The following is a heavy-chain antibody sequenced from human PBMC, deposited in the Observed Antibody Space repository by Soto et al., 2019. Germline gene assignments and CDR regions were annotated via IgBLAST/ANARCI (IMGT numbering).Heavy chain of an antibody. D-gene: IGHD3-3*01. CDR3: ARGSYYDFWSGHFLDY. Sequence: ASVKVSCKASGYTFTSYDINWVRQASGQGLEWMGWMNPTSGNTGYAQKFQGRVTMTRDTSISTAYMELSRLRSDDTAVYYCARGSYYDFWSGHFLDYWGQGTLVTVSS. J-gene: IGHJ4*02. CDR2: MNPTSGNT. CDR1: GYTFTSYD. V-gene: IGHV1-8*01.